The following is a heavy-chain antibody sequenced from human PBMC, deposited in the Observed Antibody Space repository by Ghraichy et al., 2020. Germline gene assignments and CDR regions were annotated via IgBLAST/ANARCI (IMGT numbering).Heavy chain of an antibody. Sequence: GGSLRLSCAASGFTISRYYMTWVRQAPGKGLEWVANIKQDGSDKFYVDSVKGRFTISRDNAKNSLFLQMNSLRAEDTAVYYCARESSCAYSGFDYWGRGTLVTVSS. CDR2: IKQDGSDK. D-gene: IGHD5-12*01. J-gene: IGHJ4*02. CDR1: GFTISRYY. CDR3: ARESSCAYSGFDY. V-gene: IGHV3-7*03.